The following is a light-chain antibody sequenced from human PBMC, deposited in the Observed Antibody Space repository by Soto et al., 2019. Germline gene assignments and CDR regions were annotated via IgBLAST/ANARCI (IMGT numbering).Light chain of an antibody. CDR3: SSYTSRSTLDYV. CDR1: SSNLGAGYD. CDR2: GNR. V-gene: IGLV1-40*01. Sequence: QSVLTQPPSVSGAPGQRVTLSCTGNSSNLGAGYDVHWYQQLPGAAPKLVIFGNRNRPSGVSNRFSGSKSGNTASLTISGLQAEDEADYYCSSYTSRSTLDYVFGSGTKLTVL. J-gene: IGLJ1*01.